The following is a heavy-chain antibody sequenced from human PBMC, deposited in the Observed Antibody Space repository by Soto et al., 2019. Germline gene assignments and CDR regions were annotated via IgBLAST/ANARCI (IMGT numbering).Heavy chain of an antibody. J-gene: IGHJ6*02. Sequence: DVQLVESGGGLVQPGGSLRVSCGASGFSISRYWMSSVRRAPGKGLEWVGNIDQDGTENFYAGSVRGRFTISRDNAMNSLYLQMDSLTAEDTAVYFCARDRGNGYYGQDTWGMDVWGQGTTVTVSS. D-gene: IGHD1-26*01. CDR2: IDQDGTEN. CDR1: GFSISRYW. V-gene: IGHV3-7*05. CDR3: ARDRGNGYYGQDTWGMDV.